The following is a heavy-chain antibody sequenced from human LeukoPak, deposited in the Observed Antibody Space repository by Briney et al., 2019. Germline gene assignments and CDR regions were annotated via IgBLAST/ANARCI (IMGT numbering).Heavy chain of an antibody. Sequence: GGSLRLSCAASGFTFSSYGMHWVRQAPGKGLGWVAFTRYDEVDKYYGDSVQGRFTISRDNSKNTLYPQMNSLRAEDTAVYYCAKVGAAITHYYYYYMDVWGKGTTVTVSS. D-gene: IGHD1-20*01. CDR2: TRYDEVDK. V-gene: IGHV3-30*02. CDR3: AKVGAAITHYYYYYMDV. J-gene: IGHJ6*03. CDR1: GFTFSSYG.